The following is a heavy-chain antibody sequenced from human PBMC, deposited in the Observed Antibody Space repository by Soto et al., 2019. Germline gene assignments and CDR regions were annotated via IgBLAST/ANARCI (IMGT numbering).Heavy chain of an antibody. Sequence: GGSLRLSCAASGFTFSTYSMNWVRQAPGKGLEWVSSISNSPSYIYYADSVKGRFTISRDNAKNSLYLQMNSLRDDDAAVYYCARDQSDTAMVKFFYYYGMDVWGQGTTVTVSS. CDR2: ISNSPSYI. V-gene: IGHV3-21*01. D-gene: IGHD5-18*01. J-gene: IGHJ6*02. CDR1: GFTFSTYS. CDR3: ARDQSDTAMVKFFYYYGMDV.